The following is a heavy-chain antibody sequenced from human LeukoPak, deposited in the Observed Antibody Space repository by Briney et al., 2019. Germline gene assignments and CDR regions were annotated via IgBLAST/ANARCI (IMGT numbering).Heavy chain of an antibody. J-gene: IGHJ4*02. D-gene: IGHD2-2*01. CDR3: ALGYCSSTSCFAFDY. CDR2: ISSNGGST. Sequence: AGGSLRLSCAASGFTFSSYAMHWVRQAPGKGLEYVSAISSNGGSTYYANSVKGRFTISRDNSKNTLYLQMGSLRAEALAVYYCALGYCSSTSCFAFDYWGQGTLVTVSS. CDR1: GFTFSSYA. V-gene: IGHV3-64*01.